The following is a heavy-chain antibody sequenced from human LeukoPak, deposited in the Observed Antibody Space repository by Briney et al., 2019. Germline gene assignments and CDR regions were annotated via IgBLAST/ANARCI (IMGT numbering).Heavy chain of an antibody. D-gene: IGHD6-19*01. J-gene: IGHJ4*02. V-gene: IGHV3-23*01. CDR1: GFTFSSYA. Sequence: GGSLRLSCAASGFTFSSYAMSWVGQAPGKGLEWVSAISGSGGSTYYADSVKGRFTISRDNSKNTLYLQMNSLRAEDTAVYYCAKDLVIAVAGTFDYWGQGTLVTVSS. CDR2: ISGSGGST. CDR3: AKDLVIAVAGTFDY.